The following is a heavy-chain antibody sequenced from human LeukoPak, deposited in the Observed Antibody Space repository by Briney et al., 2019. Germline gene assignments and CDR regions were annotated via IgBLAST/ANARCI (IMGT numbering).Heavy chain of an antibody. CDR3: AKRRSGYGTFDY. V-gene: IGHV3-53*01. CDR2: IYSGGST. Sequence: GGSLRLSCAASGFTVSSNYMSWVRQAPGKGLEWVSVIYSGGSTYYADSVKGRFTISRDNSKNTLYLQMNSLRAEDTAVYYCAKRRSGYGTFDYWGQGTLVTVSS. D-gene: IGHD5-12*01. J-gene: IGHJ4*02. CDR1: GFTVSSNY.